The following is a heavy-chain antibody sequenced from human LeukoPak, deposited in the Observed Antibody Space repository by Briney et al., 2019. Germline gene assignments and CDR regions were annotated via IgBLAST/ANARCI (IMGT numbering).Heavy chain of an antibody. V-gene: IGHV3-33*01. D-gene: IGHD1-26*01. CDR1: GFTLSNHG. CDR3: ARQGIGSYFLDY. Sequence: GRSLRLSCAASGFTLSNHGMHWVRQPPGKGLEWVAVIWHDGSNKYYGDSVKGRFTISRDNSKNTVYLQMNSLRAEDTAMYYCARQGIGSYFLDYWGQGTLVTVSS. J-gene: IGHJ4*02. CDR2: IWHDGSNK.